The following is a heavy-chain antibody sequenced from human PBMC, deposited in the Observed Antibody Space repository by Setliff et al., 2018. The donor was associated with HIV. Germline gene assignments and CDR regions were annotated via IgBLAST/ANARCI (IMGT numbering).Heavy chain of an antibody. V-gene: IGHV3-7*03. CDR2: IRYDGSEI. CDR3: ARDPYLTY. CDR1: GGSISSSSYY. J-gene: IGHJ4*02. D-gene: IGHD3-9*01. Sequence: ETLSLTCTVSGGSISSSSYYWGWVRQAPGKGLEWVAFIRYDGSEINYVDSVKGRFTISRDNAKNSLFLQMDSLRAEDTAVYYCARDPYLTYWGQGTLVTVSS.